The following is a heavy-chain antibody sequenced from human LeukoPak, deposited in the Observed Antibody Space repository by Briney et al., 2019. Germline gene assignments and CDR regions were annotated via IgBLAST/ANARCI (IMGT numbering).Heavy chain of an antibody. CDR3: ARGPGIAAAGPGGVY. V-gene: IGHV3-21*01. D-gene: IGHD6-13*01. CDR1: GFTFSSYS. J-gene: IGHJ4*02. CDR2: ISSSSSYI. Sequence: GGSLRLSCVASGFTFSSYSMNWVRQAPGKGLEWVSSISSSSSYIYYADSVKGRFTISRDNAKNSLYLQLNSLRAEDTAVYYCARGPGIAAAGPGGVYWGQGTLVTVSS.